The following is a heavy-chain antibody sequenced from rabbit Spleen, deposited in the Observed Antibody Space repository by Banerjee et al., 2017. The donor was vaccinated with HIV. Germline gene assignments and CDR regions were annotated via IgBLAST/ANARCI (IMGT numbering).Heavy chain of an antibody. J-gene: IGHJ6*01. CDR1: GFSLSDSAS. V-gene: IGHV1S40*01. CDR3: ARDPWDKGSGYDL. Sequence: QSLEESGGDLVKPGASLTLTCTASGFSLSDSASMCWVRQAPGKGLEWIACIRGDSSATWYASWAKGRFTNSKTSSTTVTLQLNSLTAADTATYFCARDPWDKGSGYDLWGQGTLVTVS. D-gene: IGHD1-1*01. CDR2: IRGDSSAT.